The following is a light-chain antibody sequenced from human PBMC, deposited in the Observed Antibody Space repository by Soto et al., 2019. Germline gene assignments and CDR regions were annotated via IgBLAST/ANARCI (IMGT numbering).Light chain of an antibody. CDR2: EVS. CDR1: SSDVGGYNY. V-gene: IGLV2-14*01. Sequence: QSALTQPASVPGSPGQSITISCTGTSSDVGGYNYVCWYKQHPGKAPQLMIYEVSNRPSGVSDRFSGSRSGNTASLTISGLQAEDEADYYCSSYTSSSTLYVFGTGTKLTVL. CDR3: SSYTSSSTLYV. J-gene: IGLJ1*01.